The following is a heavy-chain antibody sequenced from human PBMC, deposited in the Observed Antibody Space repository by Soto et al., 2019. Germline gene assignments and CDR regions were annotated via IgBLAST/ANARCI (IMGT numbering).Heavy chain of an antibody. CDR2: TSPAGSST. V-gene: IGHV3-74*01. J-gene: IGHJ4*02. CDR3: ARGNTGYGNFDY. Sequence: DVQLVESGGGIVQPGGSLRLSCAASGFTVTSYWMHWVRQAPGKGLVWVSRTSPAGSSTYYADFVRGRLTISKDTAKNTLYRQINSLGDEDTAVYYCARGNTGYGNFDYWGQGTLVTVSS. CDR1: GFTVTSYW. D-gene: IGHD5-12*01.